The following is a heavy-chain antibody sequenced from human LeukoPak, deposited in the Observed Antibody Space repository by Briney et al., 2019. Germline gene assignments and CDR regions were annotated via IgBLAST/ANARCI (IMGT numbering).Heavy chain of an antibody. J-gene: IGHJ1*01. CDR2: IYYSGST. Sequence: PSQTLSLTCTVSGGSISSGDYYWSWIRQPPGKGLEWIGYIYYSGSTYYNPSLKSRVTISVDTSKNQFSLKLSSVTAAATAVYYCARELLWGYYYDSSGYYSDGYFQHWGQGTLVTVSS. D-gene: IGHD3-22*01. CDR3: ARELLWGYYYDSSGYYSDGYFQH. V-gene: IGHV4-30-4*01. CDR1: GGSISSGDYY.